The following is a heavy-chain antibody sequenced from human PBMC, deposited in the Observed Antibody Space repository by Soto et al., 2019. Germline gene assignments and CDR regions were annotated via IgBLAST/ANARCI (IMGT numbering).Heavy chain of an antibody. Sequence: QVQLVESGGGVVQPGRSLRLSCAASGFTFSTYSMHWVRQAPGKGLEWVAVISYDGTNKYYADSVKGRFTISRDNSKNTLYLQMNSLRAEDTAVYYCAKDRDSWYLIDYWGQGTLVTVSS. CDR2: ISYDGTNK. CDR1: GFTFSTYS. J-gene: IGHJ4*02. CDR3: AKDRDSWYLIDY. D-gene: IGHD6-13*01. V-gene: IGHV3-30*18.